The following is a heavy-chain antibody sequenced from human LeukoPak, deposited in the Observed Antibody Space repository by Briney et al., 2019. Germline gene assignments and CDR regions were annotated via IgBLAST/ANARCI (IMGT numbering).Heavy chain of an antibody. CDR3: AKCGRGDYYDSSGYPVFGY. Sequence: PGGSLRLSCAASGFTFSSYAMSWVRQAPGKGLEWVSAISGSGGSTYYADSVKGRFTISRDNSKNTLYLQMNSLRAEDTAVYYCAKCGRGDYYDSSGYPVFGYWGQGTLVTVSS. V-gene: IGHV3-23*01. CDR1: GFTFSSYA. CDR2: ISGSGGST. J-gene: IGHJ4*02. D-gene: IGHD3-22*01.